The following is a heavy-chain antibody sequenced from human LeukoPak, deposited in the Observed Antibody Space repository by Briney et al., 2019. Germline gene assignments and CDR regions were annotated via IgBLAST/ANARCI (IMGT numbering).Heavy chain of an antibody. CDR3: ASHVNIVATNPNYYFDY. Sequence: ASVKVSRKASGYTFTGYYMHLVRHAPGQGLEWMGWINPNSYGTNYAQKFQGRVTMTRDTSISTDYMELSRLRSDDTAVYYCASHVNIVATNPNYYFDYWGRGSLVTVSS. V-gene: IGHV1-2*02. CDR2: INPNSYGT. J-gene: IGHJ4*02. D-gene: IGHD5-12*01. CDR1: GYTFTGYY.